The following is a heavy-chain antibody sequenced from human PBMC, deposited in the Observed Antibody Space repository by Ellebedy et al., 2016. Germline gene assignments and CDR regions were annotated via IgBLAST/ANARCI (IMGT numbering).Heavy chain of an antibody. J-gene: IGHJ3*01. CDR1: GFTFNDFY. CDR3: ARGQIIFDF. D-gene: IGHD3-10*01. CDR2: IRNKANGYIT. V-gene: IGHV3-72*01. Sequence: GESLKISCAASGFTFNDFYMDWVRQAPGKGLEWIGRIRNKANGYITEYAASVKGRFTVSRDDSKNSLYLQMNSLKIDDTAVYYCARGQIIFDFWGQGTMVTVSS.